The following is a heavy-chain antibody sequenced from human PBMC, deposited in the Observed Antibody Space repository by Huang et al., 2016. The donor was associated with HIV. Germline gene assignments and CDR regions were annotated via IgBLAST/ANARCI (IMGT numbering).Heavy chain of an antibody. CDR1: GGSISSHY. CDR3: AREITVPWGYYYMDV. CDR2: IYYSGST. Sequence: QVQLQESGPGLVKPSETLSLTCTVSGGSISSHYWSWIRQPQGKGLEWIGNIYYSGSTNHIPSLKSRVTISVDTAKNQFSLKLSSVTAADTAVYYCAREITVPWGYYYMDVWGKGTTVTVSS. V-gene: IGHV4-59*11. D-gene: IGHD6-19*01. J-gene: IGHJ6*03.